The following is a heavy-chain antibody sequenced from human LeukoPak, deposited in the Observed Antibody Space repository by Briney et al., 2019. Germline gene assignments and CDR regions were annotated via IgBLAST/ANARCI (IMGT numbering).Heavy chain of an antibody. D-gene: IGHD6-19*01. CDR2: ISYDGSDK. CDR3: ARAVYRSGGYYFDY. Sequence: GGSLRLSCAASGFTFSSYAMEWVRQAPGKGLEWVAVISYDGSDKNYADSVKGRFTISRDNAMDTLYLQMNSLRAEDTAVYYCARAVYRSGGYYFDYWGQGILVTVSS. J-gene: IGHJ4*02. CDR1: GFTFSSYA. V-gene: IGHV3-30*04.